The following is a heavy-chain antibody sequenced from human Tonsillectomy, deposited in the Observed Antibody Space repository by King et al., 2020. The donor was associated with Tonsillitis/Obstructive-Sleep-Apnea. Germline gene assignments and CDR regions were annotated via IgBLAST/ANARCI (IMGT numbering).Heavy chain of an antibody. J-gene: IGHJ4*02. CDR2: INSKTGNP. Sequence: VQLVQSGSELKKPGASVKVSCKASGYSFTSHAINWVRQAPGQGLEWVGWINSKTGNPTYAQGFTGRFVLSLDTSVNTAYLQISSLKTEDTAVYYCARGGLPVPAVMSHLDYWGQGTLVSVSS. D-gene: IGHD2-2*01. V-gene: IGHV7-4-1*02. CDR1: GYSFTSHA. CDR3: ARGGLPVPAVMSHLDY.